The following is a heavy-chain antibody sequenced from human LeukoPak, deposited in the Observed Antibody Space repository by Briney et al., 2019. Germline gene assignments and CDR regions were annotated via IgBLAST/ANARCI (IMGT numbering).Heavy chain of an antibody. CDR2: INHSGST. V-gene: IGHV4-34*01. Sequence: PSETLSLTCAVHGGSFSGYYWSWIRQPPGKGLEWIGEINHSGSTNYNPSLKSRVSISVDTSKNQFSLKLSSVTAADTAVYYCARGRGRWLQPYYFDYWGQGTLVTVSS. CDR1: GGSFSGYY. CDR3: ARGRGRWLQPYYFDY. J-gene: IGHJ4*02. D-gene: IGHD5-24*01.